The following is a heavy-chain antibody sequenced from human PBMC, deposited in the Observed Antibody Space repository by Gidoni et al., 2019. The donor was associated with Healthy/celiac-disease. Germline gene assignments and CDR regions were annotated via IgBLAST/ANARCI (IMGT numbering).Heavy chain of an antibody. Sequence: QVQLQQWGAGLLKPSETLSLTCAVYGGSFSGYYWSWIRQPPGKGLEWIGEINHSGSTNYNPSLKSRVTISVDTSKNQFSLKLSSVTAADTAVYYCARGPQRITMVRGVKNWFDPWGQGTLVTVSS. J-gene: IGHJ5*02. CDR3: ARGPQRITMVRGVKNWFDP. CDR1: GGSFSGYY. D-gene: IGHD3-10*01. V-gene: IGHV4-34*01. CDR2: INHSGST.